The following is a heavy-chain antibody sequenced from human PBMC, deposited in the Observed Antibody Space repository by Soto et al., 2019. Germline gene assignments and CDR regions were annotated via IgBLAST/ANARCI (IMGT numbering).Heavy chain of an antibody. V-gene: IGHV3-23*01. J-gene: IGHJ3*02. Sequence: EVQLLESGGGLVQPGGSLRLSCAASGFTFNNYAMNWVRQAPGKGLEWVSSISPTGGSAYYADSVKGRLTISRDNSKNTLDLQMNSLRVEDTAIYYCARHQGDKDSVDYVYGFNIWGQGAMVTVSS. CDR3: ARHQGDKDSVDYVYGFNI. CDR2: ISPTGGSA. CDR1: GFTFNNYA. D-gene: IGHD3-16*01.